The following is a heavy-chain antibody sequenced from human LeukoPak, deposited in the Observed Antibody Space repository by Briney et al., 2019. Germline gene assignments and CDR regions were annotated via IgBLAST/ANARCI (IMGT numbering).Heavy chain of an antibody. Sequence: GGSLRLSCTASAITFSNSWMSWVRQAPGKGLEWVANIKQDGGEKYYLGSVKGRFTISRDNAESSLYLHMNSLRAEDTAVYYCARWGYTNNYYYFDYWGQGTLVTVSS. CDR3: ARWGYTNNYYYFDY. V-gene: IGHV3-7*04. D-gene: IGHD2-2*02. CDR2: IKQDGGEK. J-gene: IGHJ4*02. CDR1: AITFSNSW.